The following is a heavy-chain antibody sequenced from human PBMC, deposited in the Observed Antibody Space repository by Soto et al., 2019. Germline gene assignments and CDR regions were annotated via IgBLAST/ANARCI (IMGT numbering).Heavy chain of an antibody. V-gene: IGHV1-18*01. CDR2: ISAYNGNT. Sequence: GASVKVSCKASGYTFTSYGISWVRQAPGQGLEWMGWISAYNGNTNYAQKLQGRVTMTTDTSTSTAYMELRSLRSDDTAVYYCARDGQYYVILTGPLSGGFDPWGQGTLVTVSS. CDR3: ARDGQYYVILTGPLSGGFDP. J-gene: IGHJ5*02. CDR1: GYTFTSYG. D-gene: IGHD3-9*01.